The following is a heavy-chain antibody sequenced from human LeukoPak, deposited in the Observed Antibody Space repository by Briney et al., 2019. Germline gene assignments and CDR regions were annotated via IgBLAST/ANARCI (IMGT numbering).Heavy chain of an antibody. CDR3: ARAHDYGDYKKWFDP. Sequence: SETLSLTCTVSGGSISGDHWSWIRQSPGKGLEWIGYIHYSGSTNYKPSLKSRVTISIDTSKNQFSLRLRSVTAADTAVYYCARAHDYGDYKKWFDPWGQGTLVTVSS. D-gene: IGHD4-17*01. J-gene: IGHJ5*02. V-gene: IGHV4-59*01. CDR2: IHYSGST. CDR1: GGSISGDH.